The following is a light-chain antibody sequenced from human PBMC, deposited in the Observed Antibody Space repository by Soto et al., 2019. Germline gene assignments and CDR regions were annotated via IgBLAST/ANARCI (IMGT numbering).Light chain of an antibody. CDR2: WGS. J-gene: IGKJ4*01. CDR3: MQARQTPPT. Sequence: DIVLTQSPLSLPVTPGEPASVSCRSSQSLLHSNGYNCLDWYLQKPGQSPQLLIYWGSTRASGVPDRFSGSGSGTDFTLKISRVEAEDVGVYYCMQARQTPPTFGGGTKVEIK. V-gene: IGKV2-28*01. CDR1: QSLLHSNGYNC.